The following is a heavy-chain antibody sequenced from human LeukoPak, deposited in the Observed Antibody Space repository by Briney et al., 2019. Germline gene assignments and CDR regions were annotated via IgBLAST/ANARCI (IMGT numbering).Heavy chain of an antibody. D-gene: IGHD6-6*01. J-gene: IGHJ5*02. CDR1: GFTFSSSA. CDR3: ARSSSLNWFDP. CDR2: ISNSGGTT. V-gene: IGHV3-23*01. Sequence: PGGSLRLSCAASGFTFSSSAMSWVRQVPGKGLEWVSGISNSGGTTYYADSVKGRFTISRDNSKNTLYLQMNSLRAEDTAVYYCARSSSLNWFDPWGQGTLVTVSS.